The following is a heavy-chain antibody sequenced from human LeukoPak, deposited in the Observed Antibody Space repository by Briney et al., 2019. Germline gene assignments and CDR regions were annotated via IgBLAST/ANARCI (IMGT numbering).Heavy chain of an antibody. CDR2: IRSKINGYAT. J-gene: IGHJ3*02. CDR1: GFSFGASS. Sequence: GGSLRLSCGAYGFSFGASSMHWVRQAPGKGLKWVGRIRSKINGYATHFAASVDGRFTVSRDDSKNTMYLHMNSLKTEDTAVYYCASGGGVLAAFDIWGQGTMVIVSS. D-gene: IGHD2-8*02. CDR3: ASGGGVLAAFDI. V-gene: IGHV3-73*01.